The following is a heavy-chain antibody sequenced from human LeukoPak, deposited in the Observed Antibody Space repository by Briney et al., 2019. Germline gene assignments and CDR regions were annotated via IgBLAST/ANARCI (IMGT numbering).Heavy chain of an antibody. D-gene: IGHD3-3*01. Sequence: PGRSLRLSCAASGFTFDDYAMHWVRQAPGKGLEWVSGISFNSGSIGYADSVKGRFSISRDNAKNSLYLQMNSLRAEDTAVYYCARGVPYASWSGPHYSDYWGQGTLVTVSS. J-gene: IGHJ4*02. CDR1: GFTFDDYA. V-gene: IGHV3-9*01. CDR2: ISFNSGSI. CDR3: ARGVPYASWSGPHYSDY.